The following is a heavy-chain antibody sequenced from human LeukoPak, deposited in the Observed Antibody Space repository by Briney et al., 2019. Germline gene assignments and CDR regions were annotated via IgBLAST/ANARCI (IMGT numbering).Heavy chain of an antibody. V-gene: IGHV4-59*01. CDR2: MYYSGGT. D-gene: IGHD7-27*01. CDR3: AGTGLFFDY. Sequence: SETLSLTCIVSGASISGYYWSWIRQPPGKGLEWIGHMYYSGGTTYNPSLKSRVSISLDTSKKHFSLKLSSVTAADTAVYYCAGTGLFFDYWSQGTLVTVSS. CDR1: GASISGYY. J-gene: IGHJ4*02.